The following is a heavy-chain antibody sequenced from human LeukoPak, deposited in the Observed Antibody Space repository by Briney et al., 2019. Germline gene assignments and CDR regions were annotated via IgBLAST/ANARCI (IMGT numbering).Heavy chain of an antibody. Sequence: ASVKVSCKASGYTFTSYALHWVRQAPGQRLEWMGWSNAGNGNTKYSQEFQGRVTITRDTSASTAYMELSSLRSEDMAVYYCARGIYSSSWPLDYWGQGTLVTVSS. CDR1: GYTFTSYA. J-gene: IGHJ4*02. V-gene: IGHV1-3*02. CDR2: SNAGNGNT. D-gene: IGHD6-13*01. CDR3: ARGIYSSSWPLDY.